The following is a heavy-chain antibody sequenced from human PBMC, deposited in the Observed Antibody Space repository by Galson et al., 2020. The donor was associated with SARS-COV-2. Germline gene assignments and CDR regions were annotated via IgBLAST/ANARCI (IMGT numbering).Heavy chain of an antibody. CDR3: ARGDPYYDSSGYYQYFQH. D-gene: IGHD3-22*01. Sequence: SETLSLTCTVSGGSISSYYWSWIRQPPGKGLEWIGYIYYSGSTNYNPSLKSRVTISVDTSKNQFSLKLSSVTAADTAVYYCARGDPYYDSSGYYQYFQHWGQGTLVTVSS. CDR2: IYYSGST. V-gene: IGHV4-59*01. J-gene: IGHJ1*01. CDR1: GGSISSYY.